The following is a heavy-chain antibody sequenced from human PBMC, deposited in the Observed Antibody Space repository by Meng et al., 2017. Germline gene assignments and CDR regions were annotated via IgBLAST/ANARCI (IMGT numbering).Heavy chain of an antibody. D-gene: IGHD3-22*01. V-gene: IGHV1-69*04. J-gene: IGHJ4*02. Sequence: SVKVSCKASGGTFSSYTISWVRQVPGQGLEWTGRIIPILGIANYAQKFQGRVTITADKSTSTAYMELSSLRSEDTAVYYCARDAYDSSGYYYPFDYWGQGTLVTVSS. CDR3: ARDAYDSSGYYYPFDY. CDR2: IIPILGIA. CDR1: GGTFSSYT.